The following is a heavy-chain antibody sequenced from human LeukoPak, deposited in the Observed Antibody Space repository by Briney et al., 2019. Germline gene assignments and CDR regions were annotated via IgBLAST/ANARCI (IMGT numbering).Heavy chain of an antibody. CDR3: ARRQTYFDY. CDR2: IYYSGST. CDR1: GGSISPYF. Sequence: SETLSLTCSVSGGSISPYFWSWIRQPPGKGLEWIGYIYYSGSTNYNPSLKSRVTISVDTSKNQFSLKLSSVTAADTAVYYCARRQTYFDYWGQGTLVTVSS. J-gene: IGHJ4*02. V-gene: IGHV4-59*08.